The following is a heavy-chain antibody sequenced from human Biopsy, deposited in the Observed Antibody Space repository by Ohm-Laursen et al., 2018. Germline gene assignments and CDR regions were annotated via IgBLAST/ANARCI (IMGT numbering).Heavy chain of an antibody. Sequence: LSLTCAASGFSFDDFAMHWVRQSPGKGLEWVAGIDWNSRNINYGDSVKGRFSVSRDNAKDSLYLQMNSLRGEDTALYYCVKDTNWNYVWDRPGATKGMDVWGQGTTVTVSS. D-gene: IGHD1-7*01. CDR2: IDWNSRNI. J-gene: IGHJ6*02. CDR3: VKDTNWNYVWDRPGATKGMDV. V-gene: IGHV3-9*01. CDR1: GFSFDDFA.